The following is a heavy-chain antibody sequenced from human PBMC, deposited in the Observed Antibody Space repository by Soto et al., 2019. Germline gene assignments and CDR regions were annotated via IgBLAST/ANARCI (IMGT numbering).Heavy chain of an antibody. V-gene: IGHV4-4*02. CDR1: GGSISSSYW. CDR3: AREPPSFSYYYGMDV. J-gene: IGHJ6*02. Sequence: SETLSLTCAVSGGSISSSYWWSWVRQPPGKGLEWIGEIYHSGSTNYNPSLKSRVTISVDKSKNQFSLKLSSVTAADTAVYYCAREPPSFSYYYGMDVWGQGTTVTVSS. CDR2: IYHSGST.